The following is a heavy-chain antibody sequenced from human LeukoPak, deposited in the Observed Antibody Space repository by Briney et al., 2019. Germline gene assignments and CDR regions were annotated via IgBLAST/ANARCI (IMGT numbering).Heavy chain of an antibody. Sequence: PGGSLRLSCAASGFTFNNYAMSWVRQAPGKGLEWVSAISSSGDITFYADSAKGRFTISRDNSRYTLYLQMNSLRAEDAAVYYCAKDRPNYYESNGHYYRLNGDYWGQGTLVTVSS. CDR2: ISSSGDIT. D-gene: IGHD3-22*01. CDR1: GFTFNNYA. CDR3: AKDRPNYYESNGHYYRLNGDY. J-gene: IGHJ4*02. V-gene: IGHV3-23*01.